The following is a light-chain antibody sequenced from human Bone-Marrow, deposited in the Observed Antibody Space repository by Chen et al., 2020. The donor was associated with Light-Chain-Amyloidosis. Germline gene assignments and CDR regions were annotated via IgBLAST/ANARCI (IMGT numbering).Light chain of an antibody. CDR3: QSYQGSSQGV. V-gene: IGLV6-57*01. J-gene: IGLJ3*02. Sequence: NFMLTQPHSVAESPGKTAIISCTRSSGSIATHYVQWYQQRPGSSPTTVIYEDDQRPSGVPDRFSGSIDRSSNSASLTISGLKTEDEADYYCQSYQGSSQGVFGGGTKLTVL. CDR2: EDD. CDR1: SGSIATHY.